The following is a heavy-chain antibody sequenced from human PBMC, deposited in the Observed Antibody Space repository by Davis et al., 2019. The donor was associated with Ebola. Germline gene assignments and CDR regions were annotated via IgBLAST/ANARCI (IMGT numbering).Heavy chain of an antibody. CDR1: GGSISSSNW. D-gene: IGHD6-19*01. V-gene: IGHV4-4*02. CDR3: ARGDSSGWYVLDY. J-gene: IGHJ4*02. CDR2: IYYSGST. Sequence: MPSETLSLTCAVSGGSISSSNWWSWVRQPPGKGLEWIGYIYYSGSTNYNPSLKSRVTISVDTSKNQFSLKLSSVTAADTAVYYCARGDSSGWYVLDYWGQGTLVTVSS.